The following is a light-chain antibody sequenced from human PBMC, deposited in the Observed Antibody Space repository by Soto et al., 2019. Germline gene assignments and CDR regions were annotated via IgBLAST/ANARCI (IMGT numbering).Light chain of an antibody. Sequence: DIQMTQSPSTLSASVGDTVTITCRASQSLRYWLAWYQQKPGQAPKLLIQKASTLESGVPSRFSGSGSGTECTLTISSLLPDYLATLYCQQYDRFPYTFGQGTKLEIK. CDR1: QSLRYW. J-gene: IGKJ2*01. CDR3: QQYDRFPYT. CDR2: KAS. V-gene: IGKV1-5*03.